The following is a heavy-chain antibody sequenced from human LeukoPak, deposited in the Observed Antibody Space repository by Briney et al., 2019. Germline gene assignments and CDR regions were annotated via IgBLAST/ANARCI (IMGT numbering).Heavy chain of an antibody. CDR1: GFTFSSYA. CDR3: ARDPPGLYYFDY. V-gene: IGHV3-23*01. CDR2: IGGSGGST. Sequence: PGGSLRLSCAASGFTFSSYAMSWVRQAPGKGLEWVSAIGGSGGSTYYADSVKGRFTISRDNSKNTLYLQMNSLRAEDTAVYYCARDPPGLYYFDYWGQGTLVTVSS. D-gene: IGHD1-14*01. J-gene: IGHJ4*02.